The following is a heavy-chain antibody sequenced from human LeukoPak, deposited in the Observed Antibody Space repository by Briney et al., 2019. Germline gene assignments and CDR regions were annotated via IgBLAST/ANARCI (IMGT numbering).Heavy chain of an antibody. CDR1: GFTFSSSG. V-gene: IGHV3-30*02. CDR2: IRYDGSNK. CDR3: TRGDFYVGAQDY. J-gene: IGHJ4*02. D-gene: IGHD1-26*01. Sequence: PGGSLRLSCAASGFTFSSSGMHWVRQAPGKGPEWVAFIRYDGSNKDYADSVKGRFTISRDNSKNTLYLQMNSLRAGDTAVYYCTRGDFYVGAQDYWGQGTLVAVSS.